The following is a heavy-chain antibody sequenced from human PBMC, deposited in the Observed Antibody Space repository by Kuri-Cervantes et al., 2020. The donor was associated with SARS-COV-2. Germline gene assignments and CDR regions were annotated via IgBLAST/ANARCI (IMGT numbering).Heavy chain of an antibody. Sequence: SETLSLTCTVSGGSISSGDYYWSWIRQPPGKGLEWIGYIYYSGSTYYNPSLKSRVTISVDTSKNQFSLKLSSVTAADTAVYYCARHAPFYYYDSSGYYPFDYWGQGTLVTVSS. CDR1: GGSISSGDYY. D-gene: IGHD3-22*01. CDR2: IYYSGST. CDR3: ARHAPFYYYDSSGYYPFDY. V-gene: IGHV4-30-4*08. J-gene: IGHJ4*02.